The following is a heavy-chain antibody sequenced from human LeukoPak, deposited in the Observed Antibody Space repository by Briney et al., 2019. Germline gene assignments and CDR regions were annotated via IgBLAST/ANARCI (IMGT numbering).Heavy chain of an antibody. Sequence: ASVKVSCKASGYTFTGYYMHWVRQAPGQGLEWMGWINPNSGGTSYAQKFQGRVTMTRDTSISTAYMELSRLRSDDTAVYYCARNSEQLGENWFDPWGRGTLVTVSS. J-gene: IGHJ5*02. D-gene: IGHD6-13*01. CDR1: GYTFTGYY. CDR2: INPNSGGT. V-gene: IGHV1-2*02. CDR3: ARNSEQLGENWFDP.